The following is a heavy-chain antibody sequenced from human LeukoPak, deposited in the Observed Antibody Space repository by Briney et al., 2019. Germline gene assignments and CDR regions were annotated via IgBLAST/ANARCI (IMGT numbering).Heavy chain of an antibody. CDR3: ARDPGFGESDYYYGMDV. CDR2: IWYDGSNK. J-gene: IGHJ6*02. CDR1: GFTFGAYG. Sequence: GRSLRLSCAASGFTFGAYGMHWVRQAPGKGLKWVAVIWYDGSNKYYADSVKGRFTSSRDYSKNTLYLQMNSLRAEDTAVYYCARDPGFGESDYYYGMDVWGQGTTVTVSS. D-gene: IGHD3-10*01. V-gene: IGHV3-33*01.